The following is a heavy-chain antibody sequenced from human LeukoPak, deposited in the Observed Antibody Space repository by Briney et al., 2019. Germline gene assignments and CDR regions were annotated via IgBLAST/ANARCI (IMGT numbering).Heavy chain of an antibody. D-gene: IGHD3-10*01. CDR3: ARGLTAIRGIEYSYYGMDV. V-gene: IGHV3-30-3*01. J-gene: IGHJ6*02. CDR1: GFTFSRTS. Sequence: GGSLRLSCAASGFTFSRTSMHWVRQSPGKGLEWVAVISFDGGNKYYADSVKGRLTVSRDNSKKALYLQMNSLRTEDTAVYFCARGLTAIRGIEYSYYGMDVWGQGTTVTVSS. CDR2: ISFDGGNK.